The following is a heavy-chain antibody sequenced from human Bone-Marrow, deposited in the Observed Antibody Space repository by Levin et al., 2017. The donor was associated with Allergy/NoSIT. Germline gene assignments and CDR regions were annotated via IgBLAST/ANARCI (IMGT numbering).Heavy chain of an antibody. J-gene: IGHJ6*02. CDR2: INPSGGST. CDR1: GYTFTSYY. CDR3: ARDRRVYDSSGYYDEGGYYGMDV. Sequence: GESLKISCKASGYTFTSYYMHWVRQAPGQGLEWMGIINPSGGSTSYAQKFQGRVTMTRDSSTSTVYMELSSLRSEDTAVYYCARDRRVYDSSGYYDEGGYYGMDVWGQGTTVTVSS. D-gene: IGHD3-22*01. V-gene: IGHV1-46*01.